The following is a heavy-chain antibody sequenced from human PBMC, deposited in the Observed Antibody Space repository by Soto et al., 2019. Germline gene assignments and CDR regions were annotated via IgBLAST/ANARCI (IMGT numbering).Heavy chain of an antibody. D-gene: IGHD1-1*01. CDR1: GGTFSDYT. CDR2: IIPIFDTA. J-gene: IGHJ6*02. Sequence: QVQLLQSGAELRKPGSSVKVSCKASGGTFSDYTINGVRQAPGQRLEWMGGIIPIFDTANYAEKFQGRVTITADESTSTSFMEVSSLRSEDTAVYYCARNGTLTGYSYGMDVWGQGTMVTVSS. CDR3: ARNGTLTGYSYGMDV. V-gene: IGHV1-69*01.